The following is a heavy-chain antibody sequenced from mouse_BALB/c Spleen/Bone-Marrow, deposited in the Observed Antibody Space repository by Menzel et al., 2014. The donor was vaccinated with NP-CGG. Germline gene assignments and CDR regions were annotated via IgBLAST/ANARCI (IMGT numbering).Heavy chain of an antibody. Sequence: VQLQQSGPELVKPGASVKMSCKASGYTFTSYVMQWVKQKPGQGLEWVGYINPYNDGTNYNEKFKGKATLTSDKSSSTVYMELSSLTSEDSAVYYCARGGSYYAVDYWGQGTSVTGSS. CDR1: GYTFTSYV. J-gene: IGHJ4*01. CDR3: ARGGSYYAVDY. V-gene: IGHV1-14*01. CDR2: INPYNDGT.